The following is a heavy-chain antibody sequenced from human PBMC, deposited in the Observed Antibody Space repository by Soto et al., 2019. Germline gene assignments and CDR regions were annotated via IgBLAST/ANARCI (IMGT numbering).Heavy chain of an antibody. CDR2: ICSNDDT. CDR3: ARTTANYYGMDV. J-gene: IGHJ6*02. Sequence: QVTLRESGPVLVKSTETLTLTCSVSGVSLRNTRMGLSWIRQPPGKALEWLAHICSNDDTFYSTSLKSRLTISKDTSKNQVVLTMTKMHPVDTGTYYCARTTANYYGMDVWGQGTTVTVSS. V-gene: IGHV2-26*01. CDR1: GVSLRNTRMG.